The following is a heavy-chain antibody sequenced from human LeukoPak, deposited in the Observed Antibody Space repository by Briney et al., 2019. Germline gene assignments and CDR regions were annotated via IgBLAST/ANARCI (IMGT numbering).Heavy chain of an antibody. D-gene: IGHD1-26*01. Sequence: GGSLRLSCAASGFTFSSYWMSWVRQAPGKGLEWVANIKEDGSEKYYVDSVKGRFTISRDNAKNSLYLQMNSLRAEDTAVYYCARDKVVGATFFDYWGQGTLVTVSS. CDR1: GFTFSSYW. V-gene: IGHV3-7*01. CDR2: IKEDGSEK. CDR3: ARDKVVGATFFDY. J-gene: IGHJ4*02.